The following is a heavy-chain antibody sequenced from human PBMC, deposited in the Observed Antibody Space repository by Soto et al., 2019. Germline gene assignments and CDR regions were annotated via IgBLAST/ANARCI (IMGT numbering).Heavy chain of an antibody. CDR3: ASSRWYYYDSRDYYFDY. J-gene: IGHJ4*02. CDR1: GYSFTSYW. D-gene: IGHD3-22*01. CDR2: IYPGDSDT. V-gene: IGHV5-51*01. Sequence: GESLKISCKGSGYSFTSYWIGWVRQVPGKGLEWMGIIYPGDSDTRYSPSFQGQVTISADKSISTAYLQWSSLKAPDTAMYYCASSRWYYYDSRDYYFDYWGQGTLVTVSS.